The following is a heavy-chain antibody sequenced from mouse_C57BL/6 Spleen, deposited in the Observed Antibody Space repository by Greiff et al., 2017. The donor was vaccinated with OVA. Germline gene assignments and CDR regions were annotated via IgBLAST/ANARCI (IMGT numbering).Heavy chain of an antibody. V-gene: IGHV2-2*01. CDR2: IWSGGST. CDR1: GFSLTRYG. CDR3: ARKDGLGAMDY. Sequence: VQGVESGPGLVQPSQSLSITCTVSGFSLTRYGVHWVRQSPGKGLEWLGVIWSGGSTDYNAAFLSRLSISKDNSKSQVFFNMNSRQADDTAIYYCARKDGLGAMDYWGQGTSVTVSS. D-gene: IGHD2-3*01. J-gene: IGHJ4*01.